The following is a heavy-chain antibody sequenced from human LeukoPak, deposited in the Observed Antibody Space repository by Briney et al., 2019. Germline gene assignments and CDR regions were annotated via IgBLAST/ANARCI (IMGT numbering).Heavy chain of an antibody. J-gene: IGHJ4*02. D-gene: IGHD3-22*01. CDR1: GFTFTTCP. Sequence: GGSLRLSCSASGFTFTTCPMHWVRQAPGKGLEYVSAISANGHSTYYADSVKGRFTISRDNAKNTLYLQMNSLRAEDTAVYYCAREEVVVHFDYWGQGTLVTVSS. V-gene: IGHV3-64*04. CDR3: AREEVVVHFDY. CDR2: ISANGHST.